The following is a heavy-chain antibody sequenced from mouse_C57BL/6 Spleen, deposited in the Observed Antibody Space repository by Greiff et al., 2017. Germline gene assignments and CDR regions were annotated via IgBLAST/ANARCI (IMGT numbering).Heavy chain of an antibody. CDR3: ARNGNYEDWYFDV. CDR1: GYTFTSYW. V-gene: IGHV1-64*01. CDR2: IHPNSGST. D-gene: IGHD2-1*01. Sequence: VQLQQPGAELVKPGASVKLSCKASGYTFTSYWMHWVKQRPGQGLEWIGMIHPNSGSTNYNEKFKSKATLTVDKSSSTAYMQLSSLTSEDSAVYYCARNGNYEDWYFDVWGTGTTVTGSS. J-gene: IGHJ1*03.